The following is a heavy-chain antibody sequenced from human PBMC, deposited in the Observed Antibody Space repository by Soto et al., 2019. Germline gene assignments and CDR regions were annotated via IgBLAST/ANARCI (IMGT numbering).Heavy chain of an antibody. CDR2: ISAYNGNT. D-gene: IGHD3-16*02. CDR1: GGTFSSYA. J-gene: IGHJ4*02. CDR3: ARDNENYDYIWGSYRRNYGYFDY. Sequence: ASVKVSCKASGGTFSSYAISWVRQAPGQGLEWMGWISAYNGNTNYAQKLQGRVTMTTDTSTSTAYMELRSLRSDDTAVYYCARDNENYDYIWGSYRRNYGYFDYWGQGTLVTVSS. V-gene: IGHV1-18*01.